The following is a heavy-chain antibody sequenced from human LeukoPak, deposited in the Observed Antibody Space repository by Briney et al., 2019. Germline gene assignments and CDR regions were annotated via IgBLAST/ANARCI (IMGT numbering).Heavy chain of an antibody. CDR3: AGSSDWLFDY. Sequence: GGSLRLSCVGTGFTFNNYWMNWVRQAPGKGLEWVANIKEDESEIYYVDSVQGRFTISRDNTKNSVYLQMNSLRAEDTAVYYCAGSSDWLFDYWGQGTLVAVSS. CDR1: GFTFNNYW. V-gene: IGHV3-7*01. D-gene: IGHD2-21*02. J-gene: IGHJ4*02. CDR2: IKEDESEI.